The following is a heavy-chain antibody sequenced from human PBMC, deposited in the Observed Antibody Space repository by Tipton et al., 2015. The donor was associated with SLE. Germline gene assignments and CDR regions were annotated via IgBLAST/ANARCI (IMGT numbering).Heavy chain of an antibody. CDR1: GFTLSDYA. D-gene: IGHD7-27*01. J-gene: IGHJ4*02. CDR2: ISVGEGNT. CDR3: ARDKNWAFDS. V-gene: IGHV3-23*01. Sequence: SLRLSCAGSGFTLSDYAMSWVRQAPGKGLEWVSSISVGEGNTYDADSVKGRFTISRDDDRNSLYLLMNSLRAEDTAVYFCARDKNWAFDSWGRGTLVTVSS.